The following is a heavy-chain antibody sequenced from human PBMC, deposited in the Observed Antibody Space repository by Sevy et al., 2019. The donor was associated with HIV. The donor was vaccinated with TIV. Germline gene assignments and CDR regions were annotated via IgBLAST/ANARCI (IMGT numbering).Heavy chain of an antibody. D-gene: IGHD3-10*01. CDR3: ASGSNHKNFDY. CDR1: GFTFSISD. CDR2: ISSRSSTI. J-gene: IGHJ4*02. V-gene: IGHV3-48*02. Sequence: GGSLRLSCAASGFTFSISDMNWVRQAPGKGLEWVSFISSRSSTIYYADSVKGRFTISRENAKNSLYLQMNSLRDDDTAVYYCASGSNHKNFDYWGQGTLVTVSS.